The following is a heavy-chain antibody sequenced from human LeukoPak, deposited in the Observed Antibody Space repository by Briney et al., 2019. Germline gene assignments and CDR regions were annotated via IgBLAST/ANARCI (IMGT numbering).Heavy chain of an antibody. D-gene: IGHD1-26*01. V-gene: IGHV3-23*01. Sequence: PGGSLRLSCAASGFTFSSYDMTWVRQAPGRGLEWVSSIRPSGDNTYYGDSVKGRFTISRDNSKNTVYLQMNSLRAEDTAVYYCARDSRLVGTDFDYWGQGTLSPSPQ. CDR3: ARDSRLVGTDFDY. CDR1: GFTFSSYD. J-gene: IGHJ4*02. CDR2: IRPSGDNT.